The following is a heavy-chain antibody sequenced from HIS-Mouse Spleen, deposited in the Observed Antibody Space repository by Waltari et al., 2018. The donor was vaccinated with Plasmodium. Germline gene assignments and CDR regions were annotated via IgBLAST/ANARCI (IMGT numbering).Heavy chain of an antibody. D-gene: IGHD1-7*01. V-gene: IGHV3-21*01. Sequence: EVQLVESGGGLVKPGGSLRLSCAASGITFSSYSMNWVRQAPGKGLEWVSSISSSSNYKYYADSVKGRFTISRDNAKNSLYLQMNSLRAEDTAVYYCARDHNWNYDYWGQGTLVTVSS. J-gene: IGHJ4*02. CDR3: ARDHNWNYDY. CDR2: ISSSSNYK. CDR1: GITFSSYS.